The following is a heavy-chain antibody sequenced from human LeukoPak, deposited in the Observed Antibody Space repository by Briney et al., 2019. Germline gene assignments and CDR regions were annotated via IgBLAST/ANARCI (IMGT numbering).Heavy chain of an antibody. J-gene: IGHJ6*02. Sequence: GGSLRLSCAASGFTFSSYDMHWVRQATGKGLEWVSAIGTAGDTYYPGSVKGRFTISRENAKNSLYLQMYSLRAGDTAVYYCARSIAAAGIGYYYYYGMDVWGQGTTVTVSS. CDR1: GFTFSSYD. D-gene: IGHD6-13*01. V-gene: IGHV3-13*01. CDR3: ARSIAAAGIGYYYYYGMDV. CDR2: IGTAGDT.